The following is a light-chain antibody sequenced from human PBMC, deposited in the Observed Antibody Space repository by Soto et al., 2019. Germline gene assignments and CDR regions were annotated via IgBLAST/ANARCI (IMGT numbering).Light chain of an antibody. CDR1: ESVGSY. CDR2: GAF. CDR3: QQYLSLPIT. J-gene: IGKJ5*01. Sequence: EGVLTRSPATLYLSPGASGPLSCSASESVGSYLAWYQQRPDQAPRLVIYGAFNRAAGIPDRFSGSGSGTDFTLTINRVAPEDFAVYYCQQYLSLPITFGQGTRLEI. V-gene: IGKV3-20*01.